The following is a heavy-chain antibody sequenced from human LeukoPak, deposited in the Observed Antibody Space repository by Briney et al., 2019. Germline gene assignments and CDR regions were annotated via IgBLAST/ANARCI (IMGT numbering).Heavy chain of an antibody. V-gene: IGHV3-7*01. J-gene: IGHJ4*02. CDR3: ARQLGGSGSY. CDR1: GFSFSSYA. D-gene: IGHD3-10*01. CDR2: IKQDGSEI. Sequence: PGGSLKLSCAASGFSFSSYAMTWVRQAPGKGLEWVANIKQDGSEIYYVDPVKGRFTISRDNTKNSVYLQMNSLRAEDTAVYYCARQLGGSGSYWGQGTLVTVSS.